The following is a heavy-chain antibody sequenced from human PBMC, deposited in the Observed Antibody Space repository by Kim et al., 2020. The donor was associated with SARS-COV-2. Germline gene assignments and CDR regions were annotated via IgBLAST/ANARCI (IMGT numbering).Heavy chain of an antibody. CDR3: ARAPIAAAGLFDY. Sequence: RDSPYFQGQVTISADKSISTAYLQWSSLKASDTAMYYCARAPIAAAGLFDYWGQGTLVTVSS. V-gene: IGHV5-51*01. J-gene: IGHJ4*02. D-gene: IGHD6-13*01.